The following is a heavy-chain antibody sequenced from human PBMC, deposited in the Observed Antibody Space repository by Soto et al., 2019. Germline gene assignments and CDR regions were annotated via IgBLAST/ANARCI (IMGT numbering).Heavy chain of an antibody. J-gene: IGHJ5*02. D-gene: IGHD2-15*01. CDR3: ATVGGEAVFGWLDP. CDR2: IIPILGMA. CDR1: GGSFRSYT. Sequence: QVQLVQSGTEVKKLGSSVKVSCKASGGSFRSYTITWVRQAPGQGLEWIGRIIPILGMAEYEQKFQGRVTITEYIFTNRTFMGLRSLTSEDTAVYYCATVGGEAVFGWLDPWGQGTLVTVSS. V-gene: IGHV1-69*02.